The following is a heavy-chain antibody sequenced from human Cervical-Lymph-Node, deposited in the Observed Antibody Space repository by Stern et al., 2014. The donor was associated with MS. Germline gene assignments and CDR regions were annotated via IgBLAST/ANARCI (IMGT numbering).Heavy chain of an antibody. CDR1: GFTLSNFG. V-gene: IGHV3-30*03. Sequence: VQLEESGGGVVQPGRSLRLSCAASGFTLSNFGMPWVRLAPRQGLQWVAVMSFVGGNKKYGDSVKGRFSISRDNSNNTLYLQMNSLRPEDTAVYYCMGVGDAMHVWGQGTTVIVSS. CDR3: MGVGDAMHV. J-gene: IGHJ6*02. CDR2: MSFVGGNK.